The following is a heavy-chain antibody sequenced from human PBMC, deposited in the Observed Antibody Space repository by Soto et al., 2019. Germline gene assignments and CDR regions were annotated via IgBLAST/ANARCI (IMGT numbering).Heavy chain of an antibody. V-gene: IGHV3-48*04. CDR2: ISSSSSTK. CDR3: ARDIDG. D-gene: IGHD3-3*01. CDR1: GFTFSSYS. J-gene: IGHJ4*02. Sequence: EVQVVESGGGLVQPGGSLRLSCAASGFTFSSYSMNWVGQAPGKGPEWVSYISSSSSTKFYADSVKGRFTISRNNARNSLYLQMNSLRAEDTAVYYCARDIDGGGQGTLVTVSS.